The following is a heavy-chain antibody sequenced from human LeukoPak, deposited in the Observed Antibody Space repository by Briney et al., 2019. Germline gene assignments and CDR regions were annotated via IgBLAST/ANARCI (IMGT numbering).Heavy chain of an antibody. D-gene: IGHD3-3*01. V-gene: IGHV4-4*07. CDR2: IYTSGRT. J-gene: IGHJ4*02. CDR1: GGSISSYY. Sequence: SETLSLTCTVSGGSISSYYWGWIRQPAGKGLEWIGRIYTSGRTNYNPSLKSRLTMSVDTSKNQFSLKLSSVTAADTAVYYCARPGFWSGYYVDYWGQGTLVTVSS. CDR3: ARPGFWSGYYVDY.